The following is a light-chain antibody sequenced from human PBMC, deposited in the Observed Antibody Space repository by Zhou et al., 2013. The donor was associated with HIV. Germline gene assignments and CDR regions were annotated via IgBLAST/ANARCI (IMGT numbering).Light chain of an antibody. Sequence: DIKMTQSPSSLSASVGDRVTITCRASQSISNYLNWYQQKPEKAPKLLIYVASNLQSGVPSRFSGSGSGTDFTLTISSLQRXDFATYYCQQSYSTPFTFGPGTKVDIK. J-gene: IGKJ3*01. CDR2: VAS. CDR3: QQSYSTPFT. CDR1: QSISNY. V-gene: IGKV1-39*01.